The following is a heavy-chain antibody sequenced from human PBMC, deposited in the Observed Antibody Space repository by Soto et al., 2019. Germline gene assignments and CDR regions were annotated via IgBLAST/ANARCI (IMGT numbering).Heavy chain of an antibody. Sequence: GASVKVSCKASGGTFSSYTISWVRQAPGQGLEWMGRIIPILGIANYAQKFQGRVTITADKSTSTAYMELSSLRSEDTAVYYCARTPXDCSGGSCYPAHFDYWGQGTLVTVSS. CDR3: ARTPXDCSGGSCYPAHFDY. D-gene: IGHD2-15*01. CDR1: GGTFSSYT. J-gene: IGHJ4*02. V-gene: IGHV1-69*02. CDR2: IIPILGIA.